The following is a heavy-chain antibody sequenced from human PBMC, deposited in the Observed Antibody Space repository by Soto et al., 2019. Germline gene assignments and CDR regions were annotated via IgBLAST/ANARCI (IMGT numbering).Heavy chain of an antibody. J-gene: IGHJ4*02. Sequence: SETLSLTCAVYVGSFSGYYWSWIRQPPGKGLEWIGEINHSGSTNYNPSLKSRVTISVDTSKNQFSLKLSSVTAADTAVYYCARCNYCSGGSCYSAYFDYWGQGTPVTVSS. CDR2: INHSGST. V-gene: IGHV4-34*01. CDR1: VGSFSGYY. D-gene: IGHD2-15*01. CDR3: ARCNYCSGGSCYSAYFDY.